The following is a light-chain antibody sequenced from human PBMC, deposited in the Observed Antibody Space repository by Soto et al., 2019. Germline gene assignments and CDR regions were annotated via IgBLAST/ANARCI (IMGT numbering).Light chain of an antibody. J-gene: IGKJ1*01. V-gene: IGKV3-20*01. CDR2: GAS. CDR1: QSVSNNY. Sequence: EIVLTQSPGTLSLSPGERATLPCRASQSVSNNYLAWYQRKPGQAPRLLIYGASNRATGIPDRFSGSGSGTDFTLTISRLEPEDFAVYYCQQYGSSGTFGQGTKVDIK. CDR3: QQYGSSGT.